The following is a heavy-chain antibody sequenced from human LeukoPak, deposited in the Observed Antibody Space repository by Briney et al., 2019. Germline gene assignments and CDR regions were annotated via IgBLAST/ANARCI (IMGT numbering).Heavy chain of an antibody. CDR2: ISYDGSNK. J-gene: IGHJ4*02. Sequence: PGGSLRLSCAASGFTFSSYAMHWVRQAPGKGLEWVAVISYDGSNKYYADSVKGRFTISRDNPKNTLYLQMNSLRAEDTAVYYCARDPHLYYGSGSFLDYWGQGTLVTVSS. V-gene: IGHV3-30-3*01. CDR3: ARDPHLYYGSGSFLDY. CDR1: GFTFSSYA. D-gene: IGHD3-10*01.